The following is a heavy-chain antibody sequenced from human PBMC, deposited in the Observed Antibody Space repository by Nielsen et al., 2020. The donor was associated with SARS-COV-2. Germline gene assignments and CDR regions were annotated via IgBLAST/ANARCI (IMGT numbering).Heavy chain of an antibody. Sequence: GSLRLSCAVSGGSLSGYFWSWIRQSPGKGLEWIGEINNIGTTNYNPSLKSRVTMSVDKSQNQFSLKLNSVTAADTSVFYCARGTFIHGTGWHFLDYWGQGTLVTVSS. D-gene: IGHD1-14*01. J-gene: IGHJ4*02. CDR1: GGSLSGYF. CDR3: ARGTFIHGTGWHFLDY. V-gene: IGHV4-34*01. CDR2: INNIGTT.